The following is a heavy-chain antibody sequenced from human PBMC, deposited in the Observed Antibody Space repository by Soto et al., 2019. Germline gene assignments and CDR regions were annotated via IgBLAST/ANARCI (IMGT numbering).Heavy chain of an antibody. CDR2: IYYSGST. Sequence: TLSLTCAVSGGSISSGGYYWSWIRQHPGKGLEWIGYIYYSGSTYYNPSLKSRVTISVDTSKNQFSLKLSSVTAAYTAVYYCARDAGIAAAGTDQYFYCMVAWGQGTTVTVSS. CDR3: ARDAGIAAAGTDQYFYCMVA. J-gene: IGHJ6*02. V-gene: IGHV4-31*11. D-gene: IGHD6-13*01. CDR1: GGSISSGGYY.